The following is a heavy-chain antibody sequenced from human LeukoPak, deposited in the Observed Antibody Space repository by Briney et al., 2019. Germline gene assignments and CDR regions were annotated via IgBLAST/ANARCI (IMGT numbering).Heavy chain of an antibody. Sequence: PGGSLRLSCAAAGFTFSDYGMSWVRQAPGKGLEWVSALSGSGDSTYYADSVKGRFTISRDNSRNTLYLQMNSLRADDTAVYYCAKSNGYNFEAFDMWGQGAMVTVSS. CDR3: AKSNGYNFEAFDM. J-gene: IGHJ3*02. CDR2: LSGSGDST. D-gene: IGHD5-24*01. CDR1: GFTFSDYG. V-gene: IGHV3-23*01.